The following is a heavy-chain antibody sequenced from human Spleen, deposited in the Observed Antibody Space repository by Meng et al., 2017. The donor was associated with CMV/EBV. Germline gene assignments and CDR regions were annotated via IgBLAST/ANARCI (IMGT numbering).Heavy chain of an antibody. V-gene: IGHV3-7*01. J-gene: IGHJ4*02. Sequence: GGSLRLSCAASGFTFRNFPIHWVRQAPGKGLEWVANIKQDGSEKYYVDSVKGRFTISRDNAKNSLYLQMNSLRAEDTAVYYCAGRWIWGPGTLVTVSS. D-gene: IGHD1-1*01. CDR1: GFTFRNFP. CDR3: AGRWI. CDR2: IKQDGSEK.